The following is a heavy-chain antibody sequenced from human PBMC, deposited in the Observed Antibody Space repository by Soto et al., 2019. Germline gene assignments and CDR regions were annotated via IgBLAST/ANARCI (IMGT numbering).Heavy chain of an antibody. V-gene: IGHV4-39*01. CDR2: IYYSGST. Sequence: SETLSLTCTVSGGSISISSYYWGCIRQPPGKGLEWIGSIYYSGSTYYNPSLKSRVTISVDTSKNQFSLKLSSVTAADTAVYYCARQGQGLRYYYYGMDVWGQGTTVTVSS. CDR1: GGSISISSYY. J-gene: IGHJ6*02. D-gene: IGHD4-17*01. CDR3: ARQGQGLRYYYYGMDV.